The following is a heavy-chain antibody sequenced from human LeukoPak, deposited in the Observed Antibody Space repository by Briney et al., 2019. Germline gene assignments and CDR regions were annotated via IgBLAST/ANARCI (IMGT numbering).Heavy chain of an antibody. CDR1: GGSISSYY. V-gene: IGHV4-59*01. J-gene: IGHJ4*02. Sequence: PSETLSLTCTVSGGSISSYYWIWIRQPPGKGLEWIGYIYYSGSTNYNPSLKGRVTMSVDTSKNQFSLNLSSVTAADTAVYYCARGIGWLPDYWGQGTLVSVSS. CDR2: IYYSGST. CDR3: ARGIGWLPDY. D-gene: IGHD6-19*01.